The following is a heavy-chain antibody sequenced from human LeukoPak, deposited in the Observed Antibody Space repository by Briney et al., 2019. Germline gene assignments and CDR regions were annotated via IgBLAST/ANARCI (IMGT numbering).Heavy chain of an antibody. CDR1: GGTFIIYT. V-gene: IGHV1-69*04. Sequence: SVNVSFKASGGTFIIYTISWVRQAPGQGLEWMGGIIPILGIANYAQKFQGRVTITADKATSTAYMELSSLRSEDTAVYYCAREGPAYCSSTSCYELGFDPWGQGTLVTVSS. D-gene: IGHD2-2*01. CDR2: IIPILGIA. J-gene: IGHJ5*02. CDR3: AREGPAYCSSTSCYELGFDP.